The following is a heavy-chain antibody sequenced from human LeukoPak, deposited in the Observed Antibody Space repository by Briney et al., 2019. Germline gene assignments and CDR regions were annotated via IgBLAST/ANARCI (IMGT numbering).Heavy chain of an antibody. D-gene: IGHD4-17*01. J-gene: IGHJ5*02. CDR3: ARGMTTVTTSNWFDP. V-gene: IGHV4-39*07. CDR2: INHSGST. CDR1: GGSISSSSYY. Sequence: PSETLSLTCTVSGGSISSSSYYWSWIRQPPGKGLEWIGEINHSGSTNYNTSLKSRVTISVDTSKNQFSLKLSSVTAADTAVYYCARGMTTVTTSNWFDPWGQGTLVTVSS.